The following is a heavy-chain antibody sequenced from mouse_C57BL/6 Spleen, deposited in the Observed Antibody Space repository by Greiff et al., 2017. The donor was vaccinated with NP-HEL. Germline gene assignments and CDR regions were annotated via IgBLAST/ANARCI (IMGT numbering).Heavy chain of an antibody. CDR3: ARFPLGGTWFAY. Sequence: EVQLVESGGGLVQPGGSLSLSCAASGFTFTDYYMSWVRQPPGKALEWLGFIRNKANGYTTEYSASVKGRFTISRDNSQSILYLQMNALRAEDSATYYCARFPLGGTWFAYWGQGTLVTVSA. CDR1: GFTFTDYY. J-gene: IGHJ3*01. CDR2: IRNKANGYTT. V-gene: IGHV7-3*01. D-gene: IGHD4-1*01.